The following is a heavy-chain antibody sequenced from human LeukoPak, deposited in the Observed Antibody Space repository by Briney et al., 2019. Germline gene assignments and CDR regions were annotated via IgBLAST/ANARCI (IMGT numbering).Heavy chain of an antibody. CDR1: GFSFSDYY. Sequence: KPGGSLRLPCAASGFSFSDYYMNWIRQAPGKGLEWVSYSSSSGSSTYYADSVKGRFTISRDYARNALFLQMNSLRAEDTAVYYCTAAPNTTPGSLGHWGQGTLVTVSS. CDR3: TAAPNTTPGSLGH. D-gene: IGHD6-25*01. CDR2: SSSSGSST. V-gene: IGHV3-11*01. J-gene: IGHJ4*02.